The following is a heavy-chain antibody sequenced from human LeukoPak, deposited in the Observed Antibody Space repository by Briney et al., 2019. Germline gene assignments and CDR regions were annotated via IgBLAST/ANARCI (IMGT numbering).Heavy chain of an antibody. V-gene: IGHV3-30*18. J-gene: IGHJ4*02. CDR2: ISYDGSNK. CDR3: AKGRFPYSGSYYDY. CDR1: GFTFSSCG. D-gene: IGHD1-26*01. Sequence: GGSLRLSCAASGFTFSSCGMHWVRQAPGKALEWVAVISYDGSNKYYADSVKGRFTISRDNSKNTLYLQMNSLRAEDTAVYYCAKGRFPYSGSYYDYWGQGTLVTVSS.